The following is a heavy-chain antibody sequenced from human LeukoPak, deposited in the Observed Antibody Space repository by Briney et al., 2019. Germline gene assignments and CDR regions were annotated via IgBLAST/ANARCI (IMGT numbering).Heavy chain of an antibody. D-gene: IGHD3-3*01. CDR3: ARDRFLELYFYMDV. V-gene: IGHV1-18*04. CDR2: ISAYNGNT. CDR1: GYTLTDYY. J-gene: IGHJ6*03. Sequence: ASVKVSCKASGYTLTDYYMHWVRQAPGQGLEWMGWISAYNGNTNYAQKLQGRVTMTTDTSTSTAYMELRSLRSDDTAVYYCARDRFLELYFYMDVWGKGTTVTVSS.